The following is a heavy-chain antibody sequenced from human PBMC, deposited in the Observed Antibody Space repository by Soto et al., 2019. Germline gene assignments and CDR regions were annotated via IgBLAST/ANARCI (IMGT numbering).Heavy chain of an antibody. V-gene: IGHV1-69*13. CDR1: GGTFSSYA. CDR3: AVCGGECYRYYYYGMDV. Sequence: ASVKVSCKASGGTFSSYAISWVRQAPGQGLEWMGGIIPIFGTANYAQKFQGRVTITADESTSTAYMELSSLRSEDTAVYYCAVCGGECYRYYYYGMDVWGQGTTVTVSS. CDR2: IIPIFGTA. J-gene: IGHJ6*02. D-gene: IGHD2-21*01.